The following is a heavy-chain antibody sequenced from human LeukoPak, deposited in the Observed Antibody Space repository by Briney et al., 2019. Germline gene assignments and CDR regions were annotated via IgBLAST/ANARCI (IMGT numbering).Heavy chain of an antibody. CDR2: IYYSGST. CDR1: GVSISSGGHY. V-gene: IGHV4-31*03. D-gene: IGHD4-23*01. Sequence: PSETLSLTCTVSGVSISSGGHYWSWIRQHPGKGLEWIGNIYYSGSTYYNPSLKSRVTISVDTSKNQFSLKLSSVTAADTAVYYLASHYGGNPKGDYWGQGTLVTVSS. J-gene: IGHJ4*02. CDR3: ASHYGGNPKGDY.